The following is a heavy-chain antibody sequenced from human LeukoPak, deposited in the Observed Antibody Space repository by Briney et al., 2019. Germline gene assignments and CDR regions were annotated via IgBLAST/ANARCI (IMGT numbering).Heavy chain of an antibody. CDR2: IWYDGSNK. D-gene: IGHD4-17*01. CDR1: GFTFSSYG. J-gene: IGHJ4*02. Sequence: GGSLRLSCAASGFTFSSYGMRWGRQAPGKGLEWVAVIWYDGSNKYYADSVKGRLTISRDNSKNTLYLQMNSLRAEDTAVYYCARDRDYGDPQPGYWGQGTLVTVSS. CDR3: ARDRDYGDPQPGY. V-gene: IGHV3-33*01.